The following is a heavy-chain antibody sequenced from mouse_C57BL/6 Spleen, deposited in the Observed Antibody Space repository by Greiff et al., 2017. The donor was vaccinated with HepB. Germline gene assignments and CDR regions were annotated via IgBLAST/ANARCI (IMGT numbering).Heavy chain of an antibody. J-gene: IGHJ4*01. CDR2: IHPNSGST. CDR1: GYTFTSYW. D-gene: IGHD1-1*01. Sequence: QVQLQQPGAELVKPGASVKLSCKASGYTFTSYWMHWVKQRPGQGLEWIGMIHPNSGSTNYNEKFKSKATLTVDKSSSTAYMQLSSLTSEDSAVYYCATYGSSPCYYAMDYWGQGTSVTVSS. V-gene: IGHV1-64*01. CDR3: ATYGSSPCYYAMDY.